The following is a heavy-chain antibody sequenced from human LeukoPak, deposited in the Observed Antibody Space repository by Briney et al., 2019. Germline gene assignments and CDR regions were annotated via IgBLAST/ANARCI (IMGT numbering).Heavy chain of an antibody. CDR2: ISSSGTSI. CDR1: GITFSDYY. J-gene: IGHJ5*02. V-gene: IGHV3-11*04. CDR3: ARGRRFTNTLLEH. D-gene: IGHD1-14*01. Sequence: MPGGPLRLSCAASGITFSDYYMSWIRQASGKGLEWVSHISSSGTSINYSDSVKGRFTISRDNAKKSLYLEMNSLRVEDTAVYYCARGRRFTNTLLEHWGQGTLVTVSS.